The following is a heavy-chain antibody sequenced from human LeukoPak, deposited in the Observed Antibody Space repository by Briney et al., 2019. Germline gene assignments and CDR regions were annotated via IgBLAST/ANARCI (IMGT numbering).Heavy chain of an antibody. J-gene: IGHJ5*02. V-gene: IGHV1-18*01. D-gene: IGHD3-10*01. CDR1: GYIFSNFG. Sequence: ASVKVSCKTSGYIFSNFGISWVRQAPGQGLEWMGWISAYNGNTNYAQKFQGRVTMTRDTSISTAYMELSRLNSDDTAVYYCATGVDMIWFALQSWGQGTLVSVSS. CDR3: ATGVDMIWFALQS. CDR2: ISAYNGNT.